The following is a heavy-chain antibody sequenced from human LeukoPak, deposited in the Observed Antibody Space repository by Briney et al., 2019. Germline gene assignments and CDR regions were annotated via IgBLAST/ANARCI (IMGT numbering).Heavy chain of an antibody. Sequence: PGGSLRLSCAASGFTLSKHWMTWVRQAPGKGLECVAIIKQDGSEKYYVNSVNGRFTISRDNAKNSLYLQMNSLRVEDTAVYYCGREWAVDFWGQGTLVTVSS. CDR1: GFTLSKHW. J-gene: IGHJ4*02. CDR3: GREWAVDF. CDR2: IKQDGSEK. V-gene: IGHV3-7*01.